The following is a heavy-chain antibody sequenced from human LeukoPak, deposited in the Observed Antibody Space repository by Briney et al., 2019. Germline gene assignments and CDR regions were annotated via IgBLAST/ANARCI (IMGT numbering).Heavy chain of an antibody. CDR1: GGSFSGYY. D-gene: IGHD4-23*01. CDR3: ARSNTTVGAFDI. V-gene: IGHV4-34*01. Sequence: NPSETLSLTCAVYGGSFSGYYWSWIRQPPGKGLEWIGKINHSGSTNYNPSLKSRVTISVDTSKNQFSLKLSSVTAADTAVYYCARSNTTVGAFDIWGQGTMVTVSS. J-gene: IGHJ3*02. CDR2: INHSGST.